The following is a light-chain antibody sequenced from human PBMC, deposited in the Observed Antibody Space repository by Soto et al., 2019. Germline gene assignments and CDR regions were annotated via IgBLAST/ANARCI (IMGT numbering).Light chain of an antibody. CDR3: QQYGNSPFT. CDR2: GAS. V-gene: IGKV3-20*01. J-gene: IGKJ2*01. CDR1: QSVSGTY. Sequence: DNVLTQSPGTLSLSPGERATLSCRASQSVSGTYLAWYQQKPGQTPRLLIYGASGRATGIPDRFSGSGSGTDFTLTISRLEPEDFAVYYCQQYGNSPFTFGQGTKLEIK.